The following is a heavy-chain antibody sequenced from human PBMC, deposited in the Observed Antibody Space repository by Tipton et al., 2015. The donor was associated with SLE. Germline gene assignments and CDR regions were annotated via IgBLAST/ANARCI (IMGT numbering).Heavy chain of an antibody. Sequence: LSLTCAASGFTFSSYEMNWVRQAPGKGLEWVSYISSSGSTIYYADSVKGRFTISRDNAKNSLYLQMNSLRAEDTAVYYCARGGIAAAGTLFDYWGQGTLVTVSS. CDR3: ARGGIAAAGTLFDY. CDR2: ISSSGSTI. J-gene: IGHJ4*02. D-gene: IGHD6-13*01. CDR1: GFTFSSYE. V-gene: IGHV3-48*03.